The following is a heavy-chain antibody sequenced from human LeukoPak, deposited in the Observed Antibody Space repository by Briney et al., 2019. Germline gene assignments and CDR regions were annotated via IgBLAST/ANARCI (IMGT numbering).Heavy chain of an antibody. Sequence: SETLSLTCAVYGGSFSGYYWSWIRQPPGKGLEWIGEINHSGSTNYNPSLKSRVSISVDTSKNQFFLELSSVTAADTAIYYCTREHYYDSTAYLHWGQGTLVTVSS. J-gene: IGHJ4*02. CDR3: TREHYYDSTAYLH. D-gene: IGHD3-22*01. V-gene: IGHV4-34*01. CDR2: INHSGST. CDR1: GGSFSGYY.